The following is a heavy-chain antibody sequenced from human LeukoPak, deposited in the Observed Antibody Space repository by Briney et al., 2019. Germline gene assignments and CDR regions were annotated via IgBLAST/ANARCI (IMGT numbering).Heavy chain of an antibody. V-gene: IGHV1-69*04. D-gene: IGHD3-22*01. CDR1: GGTFSSYA. CDR3: ALSSGYHAFDI. Sequence: SVKVSCKASGGTFSSYAISWVRQAPGQGLEWMGRIIPILGIANYAQKFQGRVTITADKSTSTAYMELSSLRSEDTAVYYCALSSGYHAFDIWGQGTVVTVSS. CDR2: IIPILGIA. J-gene: IGHJ3*02.